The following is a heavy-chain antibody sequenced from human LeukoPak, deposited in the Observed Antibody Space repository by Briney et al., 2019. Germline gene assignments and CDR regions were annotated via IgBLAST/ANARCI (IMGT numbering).Heavy chain of an antibody. CDR1: GFTFSSYS. J-gene: IGHJ4*02. D-gene: IGHD6-19*01. CDR2: ISSSSSTI. V-gene: IGHV3-48*04. CDR3: ARDFSGWYFDY. Sequence: GGSLRLSCAASGFTFSSYSMNWVRQAPGKGLEWVSYISSSSSTIYYADSVKGRFTISRDNAKNSLYLQMNSLGAEDTAVYYCARDFSGWYFDYWGQGTLVTVSS.